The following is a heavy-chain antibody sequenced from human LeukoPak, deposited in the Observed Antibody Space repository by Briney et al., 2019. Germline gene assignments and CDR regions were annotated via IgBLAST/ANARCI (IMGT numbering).Heavy chain of an antibody. V-gene: IGHV1-18*01. Sequence: ASVKVSCKASGYTFTSYGISWVRQALGQRLEWMGWISAYNGNTNYAQKLQGRVTMTTDTSTSTAYMELRSLRSDDTAVYYRARDLKAAAKYYYYYMDVWGRGTTVTVSS. CDR3: ARDLKAAAKYYYYYMDV. J-gene: IGHJ6*03. CDR1: GYTFTSYG. D-gene: IGHD6-13*01. CDR2: ISAYNGNT.